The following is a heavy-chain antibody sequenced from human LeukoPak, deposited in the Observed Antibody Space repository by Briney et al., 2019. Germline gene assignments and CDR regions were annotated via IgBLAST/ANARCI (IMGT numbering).Heavy chain of an antibody. D-gene: IGHD3-10*01. CDR1: GGTFSSYA. CDR3: ARVRRRLLWFGEPGDY. V-gene: IGHV1-69*13. J-gene: IGHJ4*02. CDR2: IIPIFGTA. Sequence: ASVKVSCKASGGTFSSYAISWVRQAPGQGLEWMGGIIPIFGTANYAQKFQGRVTITADESTSTAYMELSSLRSEDTAVYYCARVRRRLLWFGEPGDYWGQGTLVTVSS.